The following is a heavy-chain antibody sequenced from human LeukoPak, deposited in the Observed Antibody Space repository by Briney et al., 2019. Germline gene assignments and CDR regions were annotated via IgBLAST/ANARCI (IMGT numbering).Heavy chain of an antibody. V-gene: IGHV1-18*01. Sequence: GASVKVSCKASGFTFTSYGISWVRQAPGQGLEWMGWISVYNGNTNYAQKLQGRVTMTTDTSTSTAYMELRSLRSDDTAVYYCARVGVSSGWYEDYYYYMDVWGKGTTVTVSS. CDR3: ARVGVSSGWYEDYYYYMDV. J-gene: IGHJ6*03. CDR1: GFTFTSYG. CDR2: ISVYNGNT. D-gene: IGHD6-19*01.